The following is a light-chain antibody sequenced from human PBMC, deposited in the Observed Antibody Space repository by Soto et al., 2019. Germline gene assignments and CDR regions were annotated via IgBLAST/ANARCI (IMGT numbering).Light chain of an antibody. CDR3: LQHSTYPWT. J-gene: IGKJ1*01. V-gene: IGKV1-17*01. CDR1: QGIRND. Sequence: DIQMTQSPSSLSASVGDRVTITCRASQGIRNDLNWYQQKPGRAPKRLIYSASSLQSGVPSRFSGSGYGTEFTLTISSLQPEDFATYYCLQHSTYPWTFGQGTKVDIK. CDR2: SAS.